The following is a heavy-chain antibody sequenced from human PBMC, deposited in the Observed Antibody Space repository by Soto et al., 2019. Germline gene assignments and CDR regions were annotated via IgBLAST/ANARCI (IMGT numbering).Heavy chain of an antibody. V-gene: IGHV3-33*01. CDR2: IWYDGSNK. CDR3: AARGYSYEQPFDY. Sequence: PGGSLRLSCAASGFTFSSYGMHWVRQAPGKGLEWVAVIWYDGSNKYYADSVKGRFTISRDNSKNTLYLQMNSLRAEDTAVYYCAARGYSYEQPFDYWGQGTLVTVSS. D-gene: IGHD5-18*01. J-gene: IGHJ4*02. CDR1: GFTFSSYG.